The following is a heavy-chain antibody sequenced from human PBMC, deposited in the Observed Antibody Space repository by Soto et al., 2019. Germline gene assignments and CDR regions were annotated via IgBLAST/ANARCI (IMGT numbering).Heavy chain of an antibody. J-gene: IGHJ5*02. Sequence: SETLSLTCTVSGGSISSGDYYWSWIRQPPGKGLEWIGYIYYSGSTYYNPSLKSRVTISVDTSKNQFSLKLSSVTAADTAFYYCARQLFVTGVINCFDPWGQGTLVTVSS. V-gene: IGHV4-30-4*01. D-gene: IGHD3-9*01. CDR3: ARQLFVTGVINCFDP. CDR1: GGSISSGDYY. CDR2: IYYSGST.